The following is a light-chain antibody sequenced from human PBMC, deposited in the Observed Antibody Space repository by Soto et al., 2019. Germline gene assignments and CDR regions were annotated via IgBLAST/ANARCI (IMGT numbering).Light chain of an antibody. CDR2: AAS. V-gene: IGKV1-39*02. J-gene: IGKJ1*01. CDR1: QSISSY. Sequence: DIQMTQSPSSLSASVGDRVTITCRASQSISSYLNWYQQKPGKAPKLLIYAASSLQSGVPSRFSGSGSGTDFTLTISRLEPEDFAVYYCQYYGNSPLTFGQGTKVDIK. CDR3: QYYGNSPLT.